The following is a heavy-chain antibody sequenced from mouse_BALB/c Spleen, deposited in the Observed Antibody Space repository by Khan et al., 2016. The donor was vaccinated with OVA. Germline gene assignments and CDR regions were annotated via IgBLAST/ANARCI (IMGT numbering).Heavy chain of an antibody. Sequence: EVELVESGGGLVKPGGSLKLSCAASGFTFYNYAMSWVRQTPEKRLEWVATVSSGGSFTYYPDSVKGRFTISRDNAKNTLYLQMNSLRSEDTAIYYCARQGGIYDGPFDYWGQGTTLTVSS. CDR1: GFTFYNYA. CDR2: VSSGGSFT. D-gene: IGHD2-3*01. V-gene: IGHV5-9-3*01. J-gene: IGHJ2*01. CDR3: ARQGGIYDGPFDY.